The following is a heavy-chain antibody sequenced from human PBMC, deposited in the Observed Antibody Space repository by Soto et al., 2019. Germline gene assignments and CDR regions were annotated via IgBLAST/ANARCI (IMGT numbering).Heavy chain of an antibody. Sequence: QVQLQESGPGLVKPSGTLSLTCAVSGGSISTDNWWSWVRQPPGKGLEWVGEIYHSGSTNYNPSLKSRLTISIDKSKDQFSLDVRSVTAADTSVYYWARGGRWLFDYWGQGTLVTFSS. CDR3: ARGGRWLFDY. D-gene: IGHD5-12*01. CDR1: GGSISTDNW. V-gene: IGHV4-4*02. CDR2: IYHSGST. J-gene: IGHJ4*02.